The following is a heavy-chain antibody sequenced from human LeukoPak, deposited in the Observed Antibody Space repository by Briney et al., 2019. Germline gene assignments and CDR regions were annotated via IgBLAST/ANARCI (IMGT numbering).Heavy chain of an antibody. V-gene: IGHV3-30*18. CDR2: ILYDGSNK. CDR1: ECTFSNYG. CDR3: AKAILDGSGSGNYLYYGMDV. Sequence: GGSLRLSYAASECTFSNYGRHWIRQAPGKGLEWVAVILYDGSNKYYADSVKGRFTISRDNSKNTLFLQINSLRAEDTAVYYCAKAILDGSGSGNYLYYGMDVWGQGTTVTVSS. J-gene: IGHJ6*02. D-gene: IGHD3-10*01.